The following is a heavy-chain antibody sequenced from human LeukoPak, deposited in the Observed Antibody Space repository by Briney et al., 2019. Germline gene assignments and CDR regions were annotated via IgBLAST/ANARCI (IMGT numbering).Heavy chain of an antibody. CDR2: INAGNGNT. CDR3: ARDWLGITGTMDYYYGMDV. V-gene: IGHV1-3*01. CDR1: GYTFTSYA. D-gene: IGHD1/OR15-1a*01. J-gene: IGHJ6*02. Sequence: GASVKVSCKASGYTFTSYAMRWVRQAPGQRLEWMGWINAGNGNTKYSQKFQGRVTITRDTSASTAYMELSSLRSEDTAVYYCARDWLGITGTMDYYYGMDVWGQGTTVTVSS.